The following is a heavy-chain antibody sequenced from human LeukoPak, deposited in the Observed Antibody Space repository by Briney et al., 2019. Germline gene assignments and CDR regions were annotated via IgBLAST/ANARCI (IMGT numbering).Heavy chain of an antibody. Sequence: SETLSLTCTVSGCSISSYYWSWLRQPPGKGLEWIGYIYYSGSTNYNPSLKSGVTISLDRSNKQFSLRLTSVTAADTAVYYCARAGAWQIDPWGQGTLVTVSS. J-gene: IGHJ5*02. CDR2: IYYSGST. V-gene: IGHV4-59*01. CDR1: GCSISSYY. CDR3: ARAGAWQIDP. D-gene: IGHD3-10*01.